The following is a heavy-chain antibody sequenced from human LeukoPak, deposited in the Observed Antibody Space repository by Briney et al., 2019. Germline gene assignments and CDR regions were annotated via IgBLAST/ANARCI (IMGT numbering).Heavy chain of an antibody. J-gene: IGHJ4*02. CDR3: ARTWGYSDSSGYYSDY. D-gene: IGHD3-22*01. CDR2: ISTNSDYI. V-gene: IGHV3-21*06. Sequence: GWSLRLSCAASGFILRSYTMTWVRQAPGKGLEWGSSISTNSDYIYYADSLKGRFTISRDNAKNSLYLQIDSLRAEDTAVYYCARTWGYSDSSGYYSDYWGQGTLVTVSS. CDR1: GFILRSYT.